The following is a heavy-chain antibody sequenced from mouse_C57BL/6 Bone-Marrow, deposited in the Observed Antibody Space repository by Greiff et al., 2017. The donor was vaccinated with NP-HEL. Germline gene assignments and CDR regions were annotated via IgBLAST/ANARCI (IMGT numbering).Heavy chain of an antibody. CDR3: AKGLITALDY. CDR2: IDPRSGNT. J-gene: IGHJ2*01. CDR1: GYTFTSYG. D-gene: IGHD1-1*01. Sequence: VQLQQSGAELARPGASVKLSCKASGYTFTSYGISWVKQRTGQGLEWIGEIDPRSGNTYYNEKFKGESTLTADKSSSTAYMELRSLTSEDSAVYFCAKGLITALDYWGQGTTLTVSA. V-gene: IGHV1-81*01.